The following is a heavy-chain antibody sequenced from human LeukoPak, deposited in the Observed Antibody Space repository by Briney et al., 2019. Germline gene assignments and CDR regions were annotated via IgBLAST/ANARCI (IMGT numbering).Heavy chain of an antibody. CDR3: ARHRLHRVYYDSSGYYHDAFDI. CDR2: INPKSDGT. V-gene: IGHV1-2*02. Sequence: ASVKVSCKASGYIFTDYYLHWVRQAPGQGLEWMGWINPKSDGTKYAQNFRGRVTMTTDTSTTTAYMELRSLRSDDTAVYYCARHRLHRVYYDSSGYYHDAFDIWGQGTMVTVSS. J-gene: IGHJ3*02. CDR1: GYIFTDYY. D-gene: IGHD3-22*01.